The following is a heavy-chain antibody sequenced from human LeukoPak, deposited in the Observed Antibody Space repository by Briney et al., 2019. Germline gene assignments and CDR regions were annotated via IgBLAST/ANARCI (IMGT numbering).Heavy chain of an antibody. CDR2: IYHSGST. D-gene: IGHD3-10*01. CDR3: ARRKGWFGEQKTYYYYGMDV. V-gene: IGHV4-4*02. Sequence: SETLSLTCAVSGGSISSSNWWSWVRRPPGKGLEWIGEIYHSGSTNYNPSLKSRVTISVDKSKNQFSLKLSSVTAADTAVYYCARRKGWFGEQKTYYYYGMDVWGKGTTVTVSS. J-gene: IGHJ6*04. CDR1: GGSISSSNW.